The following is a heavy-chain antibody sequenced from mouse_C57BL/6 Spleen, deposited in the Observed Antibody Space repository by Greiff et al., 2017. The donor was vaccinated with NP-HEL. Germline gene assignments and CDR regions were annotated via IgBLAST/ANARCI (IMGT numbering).Heavy chain of an antibody. V-gene: IGHV1-64*01. Sequence: QVQLQQPGTELVKPGASVKLSCKASGYTFTSYWMHWVKQRPGQGLEWIGMIHPNSGSTNYNEKFKSKATLTVDKSSSTAYMQLSSLTSEDSAVYYCAREGGPYYSKKRAYYFDYWGQGTTLTVSS. CDR3: AREGGPYYSKKRAYYFDY. J-gene: IGHJ2*01. CDR2: IHPNSGST. D-gene: IGHD2-5*01. CDR1: GYTFTSYW.